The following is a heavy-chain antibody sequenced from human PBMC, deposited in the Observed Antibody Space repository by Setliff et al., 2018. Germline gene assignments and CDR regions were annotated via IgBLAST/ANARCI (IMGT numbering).Heavy chain of an antibody. CDR1: GFTFSKYG. Sequence: PGGSLRLSCAASGFTFSKYGMYWVRQAPGKGLEWVAFIRYDGSNKYYADSVKGRFTISRDNSKNILSLQMNSLRGEDTALYYCANYEQRPRNLDYWGQGTLVTVSS. CDR3: ANYEQRPRNLDY. J-gene: IGHJ4*02. D-gene: IGHD6-25*01. CDR2: IRYDGSNK. V-gene: IGHV3-30*02.